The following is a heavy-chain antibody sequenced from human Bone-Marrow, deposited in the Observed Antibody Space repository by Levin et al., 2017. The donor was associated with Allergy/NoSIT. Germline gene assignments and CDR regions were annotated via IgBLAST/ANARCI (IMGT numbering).Heavy chain of an antibody. Sequence: SETLSLTCAVYGGSFSGYYWSWIRQPPGKGLEWIGEINHSGSTNYNQSLKSRVTLSVDTSKNQFSLKLSSVTAADTAVYYWARVVARPQGYYYGMDVWGQGTTVTVSS. CDR3: ARVVARPQGYYYGMDV. J-gene: IGHJ6*02. CDR1: GGSFSGYY. CDR2: INHSGST. D-gene: IGHD6-6*01. V-gene: IGHV4-34*01.